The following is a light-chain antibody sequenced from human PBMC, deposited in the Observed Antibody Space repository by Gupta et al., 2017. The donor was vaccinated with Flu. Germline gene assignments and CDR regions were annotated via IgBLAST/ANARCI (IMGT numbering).Light chain of an antibody. V-gene: IGKV4-1*01. CDR1: QNILHTSNNKNY. Sequence: DIVMTQSPDSLAVSLGERATINCKSSQNILHTSNNKNYLAWYQQKPGQPPKLLIYWASNREYGVPDRFSGSGSGKDFTLTSSRRQAEDVAVYYWQQDYGPITFGQGTQLDIK. CDR2: WAS. J-gene: IGKJ5*01. CDR3: QQDYGPIT.